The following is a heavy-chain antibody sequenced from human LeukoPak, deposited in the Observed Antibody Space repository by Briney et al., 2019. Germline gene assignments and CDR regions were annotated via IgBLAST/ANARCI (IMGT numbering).Heavy chain of an antibody. CDR3: ARRKGTPYYYYYMDV. Sequence: PSETLSLTRAVYGGSFSGYYWSWIRQPPGKGLEWIGEINHSGSTNYNPSLKSRVTISVDTSKNQFSLKLSSVTAADTAVYYCARRKGTPYYYYYMDVWGKGTAVTVSS. J-gene: IGHJ6*03. CDR2: INHSGST. CDR1: GGSFSGYY. V-gene: IGHV4-34*01. D-gene: IGHD1-14*01.